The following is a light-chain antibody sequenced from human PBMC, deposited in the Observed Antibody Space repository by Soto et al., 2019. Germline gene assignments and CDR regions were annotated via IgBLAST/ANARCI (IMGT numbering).Light chain of an antibody. V-gene: IGKV3D-20*02. Sequence: EIVLPQSPVTQSLSPGERATLSCSASQSVDSSTYLAWYQQKPGQAPRLLIYGASSRATGIPDRFSGSGSGTDFTLTISSLEPEDFAVYYCQQYKNWPPHTFGGGTKVDIK. CDR2: GAS. CDR3: QQYKNWPPHT. J-gene: IGKJ4*01. CDR1: QSVDSSTY.